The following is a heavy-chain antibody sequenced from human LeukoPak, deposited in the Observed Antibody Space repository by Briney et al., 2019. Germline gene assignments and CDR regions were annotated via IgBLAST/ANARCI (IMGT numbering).Heavy chain of an antibody. CDR2: IWYDGSNK. Sequence: GGSLRLSCAASRFTFSNYGMHWVRQAPGKGLEWVTVIWYDGSNKDYADSVKGRFTISRDNSKNTLYLQMNSLRAEDTAVYYCARGVRTCSSTSCYVWYWGQGTLVTVSS. V-gene: IGHV3-33*01. D-gene: IGHD2-2*01. CDR3: ARGVRTCSSTSCYVWY. CDR1: RFTFSNYG. J-gene: IGHJ4*02.